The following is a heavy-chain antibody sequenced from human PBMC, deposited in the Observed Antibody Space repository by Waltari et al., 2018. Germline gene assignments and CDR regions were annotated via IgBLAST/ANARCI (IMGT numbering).Heavy chain of an antibody. CDR3: ATHPPSQLGVVLNWFDP. CDR1: GGSIRSSTLF. D-gene: IGHD3-16*01. CDR2: IYDSGTT. J-gene: IGHJ5*02. V-gene: IGHV4-39*01. Sequence: QLQLQESGPGLVKPSETLSLTCTVSGGSIRSSTLFWGWIRQPLGKGLEGIGSIYDSGTTYYNPSSKSRVTISVDTSKNQFSLKVNSGTAADTAVYYCATHPPSQLGVVLNWFDPWGQGILVTVSS.